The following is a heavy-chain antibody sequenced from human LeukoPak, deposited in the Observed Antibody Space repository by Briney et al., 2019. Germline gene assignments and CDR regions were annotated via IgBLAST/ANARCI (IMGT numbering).Heavy chain of an antibody. CDR2: IYYSGST. Sequence: SETLSLTCTVSGGSISSSSYYWGWIRQPPGKGLEWIGSIYYSGSTYYNPSLKSRVTISVDTSKNQFSLKLSSVTAADTAVYYCASPDSGSYSHYIDYWGQGTLVTVSS. CDR3: ASPDSGSYSHYIDY. D-gene: IGHD1-26*01. V-gene: IGHV4-39*01. J-gene: IGHJ4*02. CDR1: GGSISSSSYY.